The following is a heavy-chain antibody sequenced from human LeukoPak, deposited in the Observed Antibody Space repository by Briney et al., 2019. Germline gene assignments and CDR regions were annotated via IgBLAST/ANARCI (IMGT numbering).Heavy chain of an antibody. Sequence: GGSLRLSCAASGFTFSSYGMHWVRQAPGKGLEWVAVIWYDGSRIYYADSVKGRFTISRDNAKNSLYLQMNSLRAEDTAVYYCAGPITIFGVGSDDYGMDVWGQGTTVTVSS. CDR2: IWYDGSRI. D-gene: IGHD3-3*01. CDR3: AGPITIFGVGSDDYGMDV. V-gene: IGHV3-33*03. CDR1: GFTFSSYG. J-gene: IGHJ6*02.